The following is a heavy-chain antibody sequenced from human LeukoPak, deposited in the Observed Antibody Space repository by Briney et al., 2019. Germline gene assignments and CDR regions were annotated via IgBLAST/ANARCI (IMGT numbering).Heavy chain of an antibody. V-gene: IGHV3-30*18. CDR2: ISYDGSNK. J-gene: IGHJ4*02. CDR3: ANLLRWEPY. Sequence: GGSLKLSCAASGFTFSSYGMHWVRQAPGKGLEWVAVISYDGSNKYYADSVKGRFTISRDNSKNTLYLQMNSLRPEDTAVYYCANLLRWEPYWGQGTLVTVSS. D-gene: IGHD4-23*01. CDR1: GFTFSSYG.